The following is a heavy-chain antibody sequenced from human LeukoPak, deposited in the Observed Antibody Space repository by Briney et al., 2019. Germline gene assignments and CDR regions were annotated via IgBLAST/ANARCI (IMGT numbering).Heavy chain of an antibody. CDR3: ARRGLLWFGESSPYFDY. V-gene: IGHV1-18*04. D-gene: IGHD3-10*01. CDR1: GYTFTGYY. CDR2: ISAYNGNT. J-gene: IGHJ4*02. Sequence: ASVKVACKASGYTFTGYYMHWVRQAPGQGLEWMGWISAYNGNTNYAQKLQGRVTMTTDTSTSTAYMELRSLRSDDTAVYYCARRGLLWFGESSPYFDYWGQGTLVTVSS.